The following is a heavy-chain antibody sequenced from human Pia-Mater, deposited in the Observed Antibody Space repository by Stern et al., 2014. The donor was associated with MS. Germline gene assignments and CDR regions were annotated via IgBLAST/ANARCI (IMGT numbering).Heavy chain of an antibody. CDR2: ISGRDGTI. CDR1: GFTFSDYY. CDR3: ARAGGSKDDF. J-gene: IGHJ4*02. Sequence: VQLVESVGGLVKPGGSLRLSCAASGFTFSDYYMNWIRQAPGKGLEWVSYISGRDGTIFYADSVKGRFTISRDNAKKSLYLQMNSLRAEDTAVYYCARAGGSKDDFWGQGTLVTVSS. D-gene: IGHD3-10*01. V-gene: IGHV3-11*01.